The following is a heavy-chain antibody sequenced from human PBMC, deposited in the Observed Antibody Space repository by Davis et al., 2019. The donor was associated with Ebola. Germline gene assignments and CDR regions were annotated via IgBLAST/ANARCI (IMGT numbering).Heavy chain of an antibody. J-gene: IGHJ4*02. D-gene: IGHD3-3*01. CDR2: FDPEDGET. CDR3: ARSVALTRIRFLEWLPPGY. Sequence: ASVKVSCKVSGYTLTELSMHWVRQAPGKGLEWMGGFDPEDGETIYAQKFQGRVTITADESTSTAYMELSSLRSEDTAVYYCARSVALTRIRFLEWLPPGYWGQGTLVTVSS. CDR1: GYTLTELS. V-gene: IGHV1-24*01.